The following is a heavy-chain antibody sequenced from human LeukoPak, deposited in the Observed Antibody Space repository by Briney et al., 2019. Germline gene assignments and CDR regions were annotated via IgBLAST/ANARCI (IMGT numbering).Heavy chain of an antibody. D-gene: IGHD4-17*01. CDR3: ARYSRLLREKNPFDI. V-gene: IGHV4-59*08. J-gene: IGHJ3*02. CDR2: IYYTGGI. CDR1: GDSINGYY. Sequence: SETLSLTCTVSGDSINGYYWSWIRQPPGKGLEWIGYIYYTGGINYNPSLKSRVAISVDTSKNQFSLKLISVAAADTAVYYCARYSRLLREKNPFDIWGQGTMVTVSS.